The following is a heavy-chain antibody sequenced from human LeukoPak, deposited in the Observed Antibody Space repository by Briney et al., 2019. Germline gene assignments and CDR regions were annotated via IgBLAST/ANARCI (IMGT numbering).Heavy chain of an antibody. D-gene: IGHD6-13*01. Sequence: KSSETLSLTCTVSGGSISSGGYSWSWIRQHPGKGLEWIGYIYYSGSTYYNPSLKSRVTISVDTSKNQFSLKLSSVAAADTAAYYCARHAGVRIAGYFDYWGQGTLVTVSS. V-gene: IGHV4-31*03. CDR1: GGSISSGGYS. CDR3: ARHAGVRIAGYFDY. CDR2: IYYSGST. J-gene: IGHJ4*02.